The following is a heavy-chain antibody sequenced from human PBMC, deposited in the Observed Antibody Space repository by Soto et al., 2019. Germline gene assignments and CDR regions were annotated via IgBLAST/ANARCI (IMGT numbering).Heavy chain of an antibody. J-gene: IGHJ4*02. Sequence: VQLVESGGGVVQPGRSLRLSCAASGFTFSDYAMHWVRQAPGKGLEWVAVVSHDGRNTHYADSVKGRFTISRDSSKNTVSLSMTSLGAEETAVYYCAMGGRQWLVTSDFNYWGQGALVTVSS. CDR1: GFTFSDYA. CDR2: VSHDGRNT. D-gene: IGHD6-19*01. CDR3: AMGGRQWLVTSDFNY. V-gene: IGHV3-30*03.